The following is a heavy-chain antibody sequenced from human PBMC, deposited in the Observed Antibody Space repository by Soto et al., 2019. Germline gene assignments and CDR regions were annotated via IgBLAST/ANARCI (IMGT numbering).Heavy chain of an antibody. J-gene: IGHJ5*02. D-gene: IGHD3-10*01. V-gene: IGHV4-31*03. CDR3: ARDLGSYSPSWWFDP. CDR2: IYYSGST. Sequence: QVQLQESGPGLVKPSQTLSLTCTVSGGSISSGGYYWSWIRQHPGKGLEWIGYIYYSGSTYYNPSLKRRVTISVDTSKNQFSLKLSAVTAADTAVYYCARDLGSYSPSWWFDPWGQGTLVTVSS. CDR1: GGSISSGGYY.